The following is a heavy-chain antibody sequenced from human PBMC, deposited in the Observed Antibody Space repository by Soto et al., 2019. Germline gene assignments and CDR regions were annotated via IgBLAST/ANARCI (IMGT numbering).Heavy chain of an antibody. D-gene: IGHD3-22*01. CDR3: ARFPYSYYGSGYYFDY. CDR2: IFSNDEK. V-gene: IGHV2-26*01. CDR1: GFSLRNARMG. Sequence: ASGPTLVNPTETLTLTCTVSGFSLRNARMGVSWIRQPPGKALEWLAHIFSNDEKSYSTSLKSRLTISKDTSKSQVVLTMTNMDPVDTATYYCARFPYSYYGSGYYFDYWGQGTLVTVSS. J-gene: IGHJ4*02.